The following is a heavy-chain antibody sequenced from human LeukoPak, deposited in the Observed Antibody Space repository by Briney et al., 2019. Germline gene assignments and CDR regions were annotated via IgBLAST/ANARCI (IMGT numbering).Heavy chain of an antibody. J-gene: IGHJ4*02. CDR1: GGSISSYY. CDR3: AREAWSGYWPSYDY. Sequence: SETLSLTCTVSGGSISSYYWSWIRQPPGKGLEWIGYIYYSGSTNYNPSLKSRVPISVDTSKNQFSLKLSSVTAADTAVYYCAREAWSGYWPSYDYWGQGTLVTVSS. V-gene: IGHV4-59*01. CDR2: IYYSGST. D-gene: IGHD3-3*01.